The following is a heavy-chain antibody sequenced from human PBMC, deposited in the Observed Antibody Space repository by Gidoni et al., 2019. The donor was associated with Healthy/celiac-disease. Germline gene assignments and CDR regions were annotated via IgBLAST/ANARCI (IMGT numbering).Heavy chain of an antibody. Sequence: QVQLVQSGTEVKKPGSSVKVSCKASGGTFSSYAISWVRQAPGQGLEWMGRIIPILGIANYAQKFQGRVTITADKSTSTAYMELSSLRSEDTAVYYCARRMGVVAAYDYWGQGTLVTVSS. J-gene: IGHJ4*02. CDR3: ARRMGVVAAYDY. V-gene: IGHV1-69*04. CDR2: IIPILGIA. CDR1: GGTFSSYA. D-gene: IGHD2-15*01.